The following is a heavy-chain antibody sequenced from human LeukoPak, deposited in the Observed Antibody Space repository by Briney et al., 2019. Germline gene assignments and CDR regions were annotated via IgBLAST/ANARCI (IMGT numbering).Heavy chain of an antibody. Sequence: SETLSLTCTVSGGSISSYYWSWIRQPPGKGLEWIGYIYYSGSTNYNPSLKSRVTISVDTSKNQFSLKLSSVTAADTAVYYCATDLPYCGGDCYSGYDAFDIWGQGTMVTVSS. CDR3: ATDLPYCGGDCYSGYDAFDI. CDR1: GGSISSYY. D-gene: IGHD2-21*01. CDR2: IYYSGST. J-gene: IGHJ3*02. V-gene: IGHV4-59*01.